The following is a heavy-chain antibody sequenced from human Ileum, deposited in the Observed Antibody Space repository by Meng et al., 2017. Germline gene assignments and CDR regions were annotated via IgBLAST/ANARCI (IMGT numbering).Heavy chain of an antibody. J-gene: IGHJ4*02. CDR2: IYYTGST. V-gene: IGHV4-61*01. CDR3: ARAETALDY. D-gene: IGHD5-18*01. Sequence: HVPLQESGPGLVRPSETLSLTFTVSGGSVSSGSYYWNWIRQPPGKGPEWIAYIYYTGSTNYNPSLKSRVIISADTSKNQFSLKLSSVTAADTAVYYCARAETALDYWGQGTLVTVSS. CDR1: GGSVSSGSYY.